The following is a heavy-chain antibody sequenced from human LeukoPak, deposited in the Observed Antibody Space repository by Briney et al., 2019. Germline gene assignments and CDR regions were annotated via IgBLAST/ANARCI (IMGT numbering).Heavy chain of an antibody. D-gene: IGHD3-22*01. CDR3: ARAQDYYDSSGYYFDY. J-gene: IGHJ4*02. V-gene: IGHV4-4*07. CDR1: GGSISSYY. CDR2: THTSGST. Sequence: SETLSLTCTVSGGSISSYYWTWIRQPAGKGLEWIGRTHTSGSTNYNPSLKSRVTMSVDTSKNQFSLKLSSVTAADTAVYYCARAQDYYDSSGYYFDYWGQGTLVTVSS.